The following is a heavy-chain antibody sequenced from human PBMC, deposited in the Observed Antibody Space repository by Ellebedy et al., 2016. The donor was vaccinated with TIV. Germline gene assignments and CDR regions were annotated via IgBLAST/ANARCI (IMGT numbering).Heavy chain of an antibody. D-gene: IGHD1-14*01. CDR1: GLSVNNAY. Sequence: GGSLRLSXEASGLSVNNAYMTWVRRAPGKGLEWIGRIQSRNEGGTAAYAAPVQGRFIISRDESENRLFLHMNSLRTEDTGVYYCNTGWAFDDWGQGTMVTVSS. V-gene: IGHV3-15*05. CDR3: NTGWAFDD. CDR2: IQSRNEGGTA. J-gene: IGHJ3*01.